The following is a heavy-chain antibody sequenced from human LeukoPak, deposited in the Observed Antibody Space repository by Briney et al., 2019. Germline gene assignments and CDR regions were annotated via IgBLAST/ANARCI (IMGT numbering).Heavy chain of an antibody. D-gene: IGHD3-10*01. J-gene: IGHJ3*02. Sequence: GGSLRLSCAASGFTFSSYGMHWVRQAPGKGLEWGAVISYDGSNKYYADSVKGRFTISRDNSKNTLYLQMNSLRAEDTAVYCCAKALLWFGELNLGDAFDIWGQGTMVTVSS. CDR2: ISYDGSNK. CDR3: AKALLWFGELNLGDAFDI. CDR1: GFTFSSYG. V-gene: IGHV3-30*18.